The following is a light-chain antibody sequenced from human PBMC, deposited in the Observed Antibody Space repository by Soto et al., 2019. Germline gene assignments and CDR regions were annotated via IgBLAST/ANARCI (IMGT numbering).Light chain of an antibody. J-gene: IGLJ2*01. CDR3: RSDAGSNNLV. CDR2: EVN. Sequence: QAAPTQPPSASGSPGQSVTISCTRTSSDAVGYNYVSWYQHHPGKAPKLVMYEVNKRPSGVPHLFSGSKSGNTASLTVSGLPAEEEADYYCRSDAGSNNLVFGGGTKVTVL. CDR1: SSDAVGYNY. V-gene: IGLV2-8*01.